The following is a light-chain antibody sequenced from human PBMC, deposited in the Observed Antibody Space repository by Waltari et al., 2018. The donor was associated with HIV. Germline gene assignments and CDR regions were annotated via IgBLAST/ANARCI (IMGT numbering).Light chain of an antibody. CDR1: QNINSW. CDR3: QQYNIDFYT. Sequence: DIRMTQSPSTLSASVGDRVNSTCRASQNINSWLAWYQQRPGKAPRLLIHKASNLEFGVPSRFSGGGSGTEFNLTIDSLQPEDFATYYCQQYNIDFYTFGQGTKV. J-gene: IGKJ3*01. V-gene: IGKV1-5*03. CDR2: KAS.